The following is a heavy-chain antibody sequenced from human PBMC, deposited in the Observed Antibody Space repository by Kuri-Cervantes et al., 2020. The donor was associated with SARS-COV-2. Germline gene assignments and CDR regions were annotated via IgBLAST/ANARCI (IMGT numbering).Heavy chain of an antibody. CDR2: INHSGST. CDR3: ARQWIAFDI. CDR1: GGSFSGYY. D-gene: IGHD2-2*03. V-gene: IGHV4-34*01. J-gene: IGHJ3*02. Sequence: GSLRLSCAVYGGSFSGYYWSWIRQPPGKGLEWIGEINHSGSTNYNPSLKSRVTMSVDTSKNQFSLKLSSVTAADTAVYYCARQWIAFDIWGQGTMVTVSS.